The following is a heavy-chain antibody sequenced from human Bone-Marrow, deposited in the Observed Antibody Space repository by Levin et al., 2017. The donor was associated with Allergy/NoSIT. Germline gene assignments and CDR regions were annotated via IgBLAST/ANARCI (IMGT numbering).Heavy chain of an antibody. Sequence: GGSLRLSCAASGFTFSSYSMNWVRQAPGKGLEWVSSISSSSSYIYYADSVKGRFTISRDNAKNSLYLQMNSLRAEDTAVYYCARIIAAAGTFGPRYYYYYYMDGWGKGTTVTVSS. CDR2: ISSSSSYI. D-gene: IGHD6-13*01. CDR1: GFTFSSYS. V-gene: IGHV3-21*01. CDR3: ARIIAAAGTFGPRYYYYYYMDG. J-gene: IGHJ6*03.